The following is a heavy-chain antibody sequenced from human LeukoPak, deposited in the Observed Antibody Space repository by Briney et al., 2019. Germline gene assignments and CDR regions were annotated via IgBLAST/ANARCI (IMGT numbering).Heavy chain of an antibody. V-gene: IGHV4-4*02. CDR3: ARDCRNNYSYHDAFDI. J-gene: IGHJ3*02. Sequence: SETLSLTCAVSGGSISSSNWWSWVRQPSGKGLEWIGEIYHSGSTNYNPSLKSRVTISVDKSKNQFSLKLSSVTAADTAVYYCARDCRNNYSYHDAFDIWGQGTMVTVSS. CDR1: GGSISSSNW. D-gene: IGHD2-15*01. CDR2: IYHSGST.